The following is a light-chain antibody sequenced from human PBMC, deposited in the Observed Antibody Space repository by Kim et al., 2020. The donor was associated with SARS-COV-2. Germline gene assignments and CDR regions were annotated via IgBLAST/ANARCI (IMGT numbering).Light chain of an antibody. J-gene: IGLJ3*02. CDR2: VNSDGSH. CDR3: QIWGTGRWL. Sequence: SVQLTYTLSSGHSSNAIAWHQKQPEKGPRYLMKVNSDGSHNKGDGLPDRFSGSISGAGRYLTISRLQSEDEADYYCQIWGTGRWLFGGGTKLTVL. V-gene: IGLV4-69*01. CDR1: SGHSSNA.